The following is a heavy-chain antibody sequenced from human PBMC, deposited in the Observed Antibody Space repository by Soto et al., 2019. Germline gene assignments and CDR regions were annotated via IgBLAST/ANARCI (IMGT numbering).Heavy chain of an antibody. CDR3: AKEPGVDFCDYSDY. J-gene: IGHJ4*02. D-gene: IGHD2-15*01. CDR2: ISSGSERT. CDR1: GFSFSNFA. Sequence: EVNLLESGGALVQPGGSLRLSCEVSGFSFSNFAMTWVRQAPGKGLEWVSGISSGSERTYYADSVKGRFTISRDNFKNTLYLQLNSLRVEDTATYYCAKEPGVDFCDYSDYWGQGTLVSVSS. V-gene: IGHV3-23*01.